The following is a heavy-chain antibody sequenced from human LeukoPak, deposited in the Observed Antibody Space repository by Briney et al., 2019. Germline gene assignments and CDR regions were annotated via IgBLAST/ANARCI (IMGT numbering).Heavy chain of an antibody. CDR1: GFSFSGYS. V-gene: IGHV3-48*04. Sequence: GGSLRLSCAASGFSFSGYSMNWVRQPPGQGLEWISYISRGSHTIYYADSVRGRFTISRDDAKNSLYLQMNSLRVEDTGIYYCSRETTSGYWGQGTLVTVSS. CDR2: ISRGSHTI. J-gene: IGHJ4*02. D-gene: IGHD1-1*01. CDR3: SRETTSGY.